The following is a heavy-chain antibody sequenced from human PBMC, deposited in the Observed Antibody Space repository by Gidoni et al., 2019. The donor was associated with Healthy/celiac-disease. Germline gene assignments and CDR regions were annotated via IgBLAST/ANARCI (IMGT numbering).Heavy chain of an antibody. Sequence: EVQLSESGGGLVKPAGVLSSSCAACEFTFSTPIMSWVGPALGKGLEWVGRIKSKTAGGTTDYAAPVKGRFTISRDDSKNTLQLQMNSMKTADTAVYYCTTDNLEDQQLLLGGMYLNFDYWGQGTLVTVSS. CDR1: EFTFSTPI. CDR3: TTDNLEDQQLLLGGMYLNFDY. J-gene: IGHJ4*02. D-gene: IGHD2-2*01. CDR2: IKSKTAGGTT. V-gene: IGHV3-15*01.